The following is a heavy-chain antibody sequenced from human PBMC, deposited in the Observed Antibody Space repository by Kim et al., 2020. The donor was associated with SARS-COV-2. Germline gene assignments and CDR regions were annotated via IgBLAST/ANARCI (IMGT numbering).Heavy chain of an antibody. Sequence: SVKVSCKASGGTFSSYAISWVRQAPGQGLEWMGGIIPIFGTANYAQKFQGRVTITADESTSTAYMELSSLRSEDTAVYYCARARSSFSLKDRWDYYYYGMDVWGQGTTVTVSS. CDR1: GGTFSSYA. CDR3: ARARSSFSLKDRWDYYYYGMDV. CDR2: IIPIFGTA. V-gene: IGHV1-69*13. D-gene: IGHD6-6*01. J-gene: IGHJ6*02.